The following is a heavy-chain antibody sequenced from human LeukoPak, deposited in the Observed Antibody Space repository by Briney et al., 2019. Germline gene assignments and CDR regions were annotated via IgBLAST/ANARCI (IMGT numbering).Heavy chain of an antibody. V-gene: IGHV3-11*01. Sequence: PGGSLRLSCAASGFTFSDYYMSWIRQAPGKGLEWVSYISSSGSTIYYADSVKGRFTISRDNAKNPQYLQMHSLRAEDTAVYYCARHRTYYDILTGYFRASSGYFDYWGQGTLVTVSS. CDR2: ISSSGSTI. J-gene: IGHJ4*02. D-gene: IGHD3-9*01. CDR1: GFTFSDYY. CDR3: ARHRTYYDILTGYFRASSGYFDY.